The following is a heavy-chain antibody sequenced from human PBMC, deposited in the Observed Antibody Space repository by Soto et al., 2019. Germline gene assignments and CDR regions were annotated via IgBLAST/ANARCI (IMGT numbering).Heavy chain of an antibody. CDR2: IYYSGST. CDR3: ARSVLVLEPLAFS. CDR1: GFSVISGSYY. V-gene: IGHV4-61*01. J-gene: IGHJ5*02. D-gene: IGHD2-8*02. Sequence: PSETLSLTCTFSGFSVISGSYYLSWIRQPPGKGLEWIGYIYYSGSTNYNPSLKSRVTISVDTSKNQFSLKLSSVTAADTAVYYCARSVLVLEPLAFSWGQGTLVTVSS.